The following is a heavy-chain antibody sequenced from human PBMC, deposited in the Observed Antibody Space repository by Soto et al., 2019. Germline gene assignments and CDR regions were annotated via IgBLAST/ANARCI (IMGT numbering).Heavy chain of an antibody. J-gene: IGHJ5*01. D-gene: IGHD6-19*01. Sequence: ASVKVSCKASGYTFTSYGISWLRETPGQWLEWMGWISAYNGNTNYAQKLQGRVTMTTDPSTSTAYMELRSLRSVDTAVYYCARMDSSGLNWFDPWVQGTLVTVSS. V-gene: IGHV1-18*01. CDR3: ARMDSSGLNWFDP. CDR2: ISAYNGNT. CDR1: GYTFTSYG.